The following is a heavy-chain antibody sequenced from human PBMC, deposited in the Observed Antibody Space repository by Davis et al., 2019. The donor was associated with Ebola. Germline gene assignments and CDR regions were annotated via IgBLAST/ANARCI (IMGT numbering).Heavy chain of an antibody. CDR3: VRGFHLNYFDS. J-gene: IGHJ4*02. V-gene: IGHV3-74*01. Sequence: PGGSLRLSCAASGFSFSNSWMHWVRHAPGEGLVWVSRIDNTGTVTNYADSVKGRFTISRDNAKDTLFLQMNSLRAEDTAVYYCVRGFHLNYFDSWGQGTLVTVSS. CDR1: GFSFSNSW. D-gene: IGHD2-21*01. CDR2: IDNTGTVT.